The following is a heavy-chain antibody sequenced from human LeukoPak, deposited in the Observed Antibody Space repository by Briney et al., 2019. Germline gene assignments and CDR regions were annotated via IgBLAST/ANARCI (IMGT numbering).Heavy chain of an antibody. D-gene: IGHD4/OR15-4a*01. Sequence: ASVKVSFKSSGYTFIDYYIHWVRQAPGQGLEWMGWVSPNSGGTNYAQKFQGRVTMTRDTSISTVYMELSRLRSDDTAVYYCARDAKGILHYWGQGTLVTVSS. V-gene: IGHV1-2*02. CDR2: VSPNSGGT. CDR1: GYTFIDYY. CDR3: ARDAKGILHY. J-gene: IGHJ4*02.